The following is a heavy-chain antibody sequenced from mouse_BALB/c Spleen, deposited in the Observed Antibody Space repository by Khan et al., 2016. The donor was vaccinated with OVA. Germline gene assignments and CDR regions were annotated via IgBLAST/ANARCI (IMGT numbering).Heavy chain of an antibody. Sequence: EVQLQESGPSLVKPSQTLSLTCSVTGDSITSGYWSWIRKFPGHKLEYMGYMIYSGNTYYNPSLQRRISITRHTSKNQYYLQLNSVTTEDTATYYCARSTYRYAFAYWGQGTLVTVSA. D-gene: IGHD2-14*01. CDR3: ARSTYRYAFAY. V-gene: IGHV3-8*02. J-gene: IGHJ3*01. CDR1: GDSITSGY. CDR2: MIYSGNT.